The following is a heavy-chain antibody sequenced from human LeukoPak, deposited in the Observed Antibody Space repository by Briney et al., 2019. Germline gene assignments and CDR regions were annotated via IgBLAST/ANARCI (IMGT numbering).Heavy chain of an antibody. D-gene: IGHD6-19*01. J-gene: IGHJ4*02. Sequence: PGGSLRLSCAASGFTFSSYGMHWVRQAPGKGLEWVAVISYDGSNKYYADSVKSRFTISRDNSKNTLYLQMNSLRAEDTAVYYCAKDRVAGRGDYWGQGTLVTVSS. CDR1: GFTFSSYG. CDR2: ISYDGSNK. CDR3: AKDRVAGRGDY. V-gene: IGHV3-30*18.